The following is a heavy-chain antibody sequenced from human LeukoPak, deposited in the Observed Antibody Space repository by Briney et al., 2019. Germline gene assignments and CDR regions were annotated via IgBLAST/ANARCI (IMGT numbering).Heavy chain of an antibody. Sequence: GSLRLSCAASGFTFSSYAMSWVRQAPEMGLEWVSILSGSDGRTYYADSVKGRFTISRDNSKNTLYLQMNSLRAEDTAVYYCAKVGSSMITADYFDYWGQGTLVTVSS. D-gene: IGHD3-16*01. CDR3: AKVGSSMITADYFDY. CDR1: GFTFSSYA. CDR2: LSGSDGRT. V-gene: IGHV3-23*01. J-gene: IGHJ4*02.